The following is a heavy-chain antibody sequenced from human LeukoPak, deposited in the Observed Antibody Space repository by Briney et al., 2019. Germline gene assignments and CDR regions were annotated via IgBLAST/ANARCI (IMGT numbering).Heavy chain of an antibody. D-gene: IGHD2-2*01. V-gene: IGHV3-20*04. CDR1: GFTFDDYG. J-gene: IGHJ4*02. CDR2: INWNGGST. CDR3: ARVRYCSSTSFYGGEFDY. Sequence: GGSLRLSCAASGFTFDDYGMSWVRQAPGKGLEWVSGINWNGGSTEYADSVKGRFIISRENDKKSVYMQMNRRRGEETALCYCARVRYCSSTSFYGGEFDYWGQGTLVTVSS.